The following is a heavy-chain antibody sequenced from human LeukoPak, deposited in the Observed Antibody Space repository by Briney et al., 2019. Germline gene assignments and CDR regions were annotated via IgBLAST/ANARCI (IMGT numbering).Heavy chain of an antibody. CDR2: ISFSGGST. Sequence: GGSLRLSCAASGFTFSSYSMTWVRQAPGKGLEWVSGISFSGGSTYYADSVKGRFTISRDNSKNTLYLQMNSLRAEDTAVYYCARPDYSRGIWFDPWGQGTLVTVSS. J-gene: IGHJ5*02. D-gene: IGHD2-15*01. CDR1: GFTFSSYS. V-gene: IGHV3-23*01. CDR3: ARPDYSRGIWFDP.